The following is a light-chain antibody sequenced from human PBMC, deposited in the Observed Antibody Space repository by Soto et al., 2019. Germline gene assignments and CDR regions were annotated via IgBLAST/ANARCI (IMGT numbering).Light chain of an antibody. CDR1: QRVSSN. J-gene: IGKJ2*01. CDR2: VAS. Sequence: EIVMTKSPATLSVSPGERATLSSRAIQRVSSNLAWYQQIPGQVPRLLLCVASTRATGIPARFSSSGSGTDFTLTISSLQSEDFAVYNCQQYVNWPPKYTFGKGTTLEIK. CDR3: QQYVNWPPKYT. V-gene: IGKV3-15*01.